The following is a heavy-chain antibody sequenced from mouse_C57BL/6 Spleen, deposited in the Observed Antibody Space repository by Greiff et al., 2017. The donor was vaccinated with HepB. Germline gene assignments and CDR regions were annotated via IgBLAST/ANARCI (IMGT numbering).Heavy chain of an antibody. Sequence: QVQLKQSGAELVMPGASVKLSCKASGYTFTSYWMHWVKQRPGQGLEWIGEIDPSDSYTNYNQKFKGKSTLTVDKSSSTAYMQLSSLTSEDSAVYYCALITTVVEVYFDYWGQGTTLTVSS. CDR1: GYTFTSYW. D-gene: IGHD1-1*01. J-gene: IGHJ2*01. CDR3: ALITTVVEVYFDY. CDR2: IDPSDSYT. V-gene: IGHV1-69*01.